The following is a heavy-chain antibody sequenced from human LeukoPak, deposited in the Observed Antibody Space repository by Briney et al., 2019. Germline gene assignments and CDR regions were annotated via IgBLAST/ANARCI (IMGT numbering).Heavy chain of an antibody. V-gene: IGHV5-51*01. CDR1: GYRFTNYW. D-gene: IGHD3-22*01. CDR3: ARLIYYDTSGHYFDVDY. Sequence: GESLKISCKSSGYRFTNYWIGWVRQKPGKGLEWMGIIYPGDSYTKYSPSFQGHVTISADESISTAYLQWSSLKASDTAMYFCARLIYYDTSGHYFDVDYWGQGTLVTVSS. J-gene: IGHJ4*02. CDR2: IYPGDSYT.